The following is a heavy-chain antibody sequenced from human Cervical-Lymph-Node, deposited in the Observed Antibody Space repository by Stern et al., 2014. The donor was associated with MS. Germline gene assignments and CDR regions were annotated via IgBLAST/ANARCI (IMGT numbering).Heavy chain of an antibody. V-gene: IGHV3-7*01. CDR3: TRFLQSGWSDLFDS. CDR1: GSTFSTSW. D-gene: IGHD6-19*01. J-gene: IGHJ5*01. CDR2: IKRDGSET. Sequence: EDQLVESGGGLVQPGGSQRLSCVASGSTFSTSWMSWVRLAPGTGLEWVANIKRDGSETYYLDSVKGRFTISRDNAKSSLYLEMNSLRAEDTAVYYCTRFLQSGWSDLFDSWGRGTLVTVSS.